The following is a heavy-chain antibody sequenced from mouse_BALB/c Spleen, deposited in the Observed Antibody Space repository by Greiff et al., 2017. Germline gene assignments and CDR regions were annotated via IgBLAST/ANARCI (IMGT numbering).Heavy chain of an antibody. J-gene: IGHJ3*01. D-gene: IGHD2-14*01. CDR1: GYAFSSYW. CDR2: IYPGDGDT. Sequence: QVQLQQSGAELVRPGSSVKISCKASGYAFSSYWMNWVKQRPGQGLEWIGQIYPGDGDTNYNGKFKGKATLTADKSSSTAYMQLSSLTSEDSAVYFCARYWEVRWFAYWGQGTLVTVSA. CDR3: ARYWEVRWFAY. V-gene: IGHV1-80*01.